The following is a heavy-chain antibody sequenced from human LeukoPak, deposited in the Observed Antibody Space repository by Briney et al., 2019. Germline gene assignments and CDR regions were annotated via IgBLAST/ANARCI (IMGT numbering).Heavy chain of an antibody. CDR1: GGSISPYY. J-gene: IGHJ4*02. CDR3: AQYIRDSGTYNFDH. Sequence: PSETLSLTCTVPGGSISPYYWSWIRQPPGKGLEWIGYVYYTGSTNYNPSLKSRVTISVDTSRNQFSLRLSSVTAADTAIYYCAQYIRDSGTYNFDHWGQGNLVTVSS. CDR2: VYYTGST. D-gene: IGHD1-1*01. V-gene: IGHV4-59*01.